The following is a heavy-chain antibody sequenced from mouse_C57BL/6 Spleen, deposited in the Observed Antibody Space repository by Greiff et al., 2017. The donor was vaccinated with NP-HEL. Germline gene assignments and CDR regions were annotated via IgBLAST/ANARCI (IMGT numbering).Heavy chain of an antibody. V-gene: IGHV1-15*01. CDR1: GYTFTDYE. Sequence: QVQLQHSGAELVRPGASVTLSCKASGYTFTDYEMHWVKQTPVHGLEWIGAIDPETGGTAYNQKFKGKAILTADKSSSTAYMELRSLTSEDSAVYYCTRSFITTVVGDVYWGQGTTLTVSS. D-gene: IGHD1-1*01. CDR3: TRSFITTVVGDVY. J-gene: IGHJ2*01. CDR2: IDPETGGT.